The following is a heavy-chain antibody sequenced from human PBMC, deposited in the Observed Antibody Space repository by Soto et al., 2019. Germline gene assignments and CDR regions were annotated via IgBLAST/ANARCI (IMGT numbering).Heavy chain of an antibody. V-gene: IGHV3-30-3*01. J-gene: IGHJ1*01. CDR3: AREEESSGHAGTFQH. CDR2: ISGDATSK. D-gene: IGHD3-22*01. CDR1: GLSFTTSI. Sequence: QGELVESGGDLVQPGRSLRLSCAASGLSFTTSIMHWVRQSPEKGLEWIAVISGDATSKIYTDSLKGRFTISRDNSKNTLYLEMNSLTAEYTAVYYCAREEESSGHAGTFQHWGQGTLVTVSA.